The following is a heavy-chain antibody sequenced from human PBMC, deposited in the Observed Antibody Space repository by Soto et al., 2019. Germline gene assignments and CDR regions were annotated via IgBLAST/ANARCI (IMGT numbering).Heavy chain of an antibody. CDR1: GFTFNDYA. D-gene: IGHD2-8*01. CDR2: ISYDGTNK. V-gene: IGHV3-30-3*01. Sequence: LRLSCAASGFTFNDYAMHWVRQAPGKGLEWVAVISYDGTNKYYGDSVKGRFTISRDNSKNTLYLQMNSLRAEDTAVYYRARELDIVLMVYSIPHGLDVWGQGTTVTVSS. J-gene: IGHJ6*02. CDR3: ARELDIVLMVYSIPHGLDV.